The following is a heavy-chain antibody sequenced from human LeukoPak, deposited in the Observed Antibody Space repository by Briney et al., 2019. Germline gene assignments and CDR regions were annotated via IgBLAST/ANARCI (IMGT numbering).Heavy chain of an antibody. CDR3: AREKDIVATITGGRDSPTDV. CDR1: GPSLSNYG. J-gene: IGHJ6*04. Sequence: GGSLRLSCAASGPSLSNYGIHWVRQAPGKGLEWVAFISYDETDKYYADSVKGRFTISSDNSKSTLFLQMNSLRVEDTAVYYCAREKDIVATITGGRDSPTDVWGKGTTVTVSS. D-gene: IGHD5-12*01. V-gene: IGHV3-30*03. CDR2: ISYDETDK.